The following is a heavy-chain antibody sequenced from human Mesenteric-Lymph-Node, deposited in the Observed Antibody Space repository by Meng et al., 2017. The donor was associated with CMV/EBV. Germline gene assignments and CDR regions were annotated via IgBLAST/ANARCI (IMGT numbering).Heavy chain of an antibody. CDR3: ARAGAYAFDI. CDR2: INHSGST. Sequence: SETLSLTCVVYGGSFSSYYWSWIRQPPGKGLEWIGEINHSGSTNYNTSLKSRVTTSVDTSKNQFSLKLRSVTAADTAVYYCARAGAYAFDIWGQGTMVTVSS. J-gene: IGHJ3*02. V-gene: IGHV4-34*01. D-gene: IGHD3-10*01. CDR1: GGSFSSYY.